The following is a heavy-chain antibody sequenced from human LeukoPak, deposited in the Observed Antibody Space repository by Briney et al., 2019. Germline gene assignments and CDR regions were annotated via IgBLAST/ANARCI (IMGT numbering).Heavy chain of an antibody. CDR3: ARALYSSGAPMLDP. CDR2: IYYSGST. D-gene: IGHD6-19*01. Sequence: PSETLSLTCTVSGGSISSYYWSWIRQPPGKGLEWIGYIYYSGSTNYNPSLKSRVTISVDTSKNQFSLKLSSVTAADTAVYYCARALYSSGAPMLDPWGQGTLVTVSS. V-gene: IGHV4-59*08. CDR1: GGSISSYY. J-gene: IGHJ5*02.